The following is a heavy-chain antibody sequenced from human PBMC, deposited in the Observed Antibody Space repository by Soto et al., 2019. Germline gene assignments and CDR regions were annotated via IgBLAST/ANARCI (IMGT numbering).Heavy chain of an antibody. CDR1: GFTFSSYG. CDR2: IWYDGSNK. Sequence: GGSLRLSCAASGFTFSSYGMHWVRQAPGKGLEWVAVIWYDGSNKYYADSVKGRFTISRDNSKNTLYLQMNSLRAEDTAVYYCARGHQYSYPYYYYGMDVWGQGTTVTVSS. D-gene: IGHD5-18*01. V-gene: IGHV3-33*01. CDR3: ARGHQYSYPYYYYGMDV. J-gene: IGHJ6*02.